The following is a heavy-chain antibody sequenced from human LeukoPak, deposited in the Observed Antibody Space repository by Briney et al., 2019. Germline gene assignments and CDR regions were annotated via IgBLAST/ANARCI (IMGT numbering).Heavy chain of an antibody. CDR3: ASRQRNCSGGSCYLFDY. Sequence: KPGESLTISCRGSGYSFSSYWMGWVRQMPGKGLEGVGIIYPGDSDTIYSPCFEGQDAISADTSITTAYLPWTSLKASDTAMYFCASRQRNCSGGSCYLFDYSGQGTLVTVSS. D-gene: IGHD2-15*01. V-gene: IGHV5-51*03. CDR1: GYSFSSYW. J-gene: IGHJ4*02. CDR2: IYPGDSDT.